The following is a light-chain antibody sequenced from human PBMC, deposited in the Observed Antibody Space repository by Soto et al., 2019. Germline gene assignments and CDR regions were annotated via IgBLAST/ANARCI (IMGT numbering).Light chain of an antibody. CDR2: GAS. Sequence: IRVTQSPATLSLSIGERVTLTCRASETVSHYLDWYQQKPGKAPKLLIYGASKLPSGVPSRFSGSGSGTDFTLTIASLEAEDIAAYYCQQRSSRRITFGGGTKVDIK. V-gene: IGKV1-39*01. CDR3: QQRSSRRIT. CDR1: ETVSHY. J-gene: IGKJ4*01.